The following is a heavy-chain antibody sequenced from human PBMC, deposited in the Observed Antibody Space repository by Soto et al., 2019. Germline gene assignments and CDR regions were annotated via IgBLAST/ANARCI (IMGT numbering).Heavy chain of an antibody. CDR2: MSDSGST. CDR1: GYSISTSNT. CDR3: ARGGTTGTTSCGMDI. V-gene: IGHV4-38-2*01. Sequence: SETLSLTCAVSGYSISTSNTKPRLRQPPGKCLEWIRRMSDSGSTSYNPSLKSHSTISVSTSRYQFALKLTSVTAADTAVYYCARGGTTGTTSCGMDIWGHGTTVT. D-gene: IGHD1-1*01. J-gene: IGHJ6*02.